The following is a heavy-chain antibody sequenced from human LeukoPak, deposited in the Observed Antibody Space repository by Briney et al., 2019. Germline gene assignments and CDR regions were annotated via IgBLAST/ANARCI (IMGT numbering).Heavy chain of an antibody. V-gene: IGHV5-51*01. D-gene: IGHD2-15*01. J-gene: IGHJ4*02. CDR1: GYTFTSYW. CDR3: ARSAALDY. CDR2: IFPGDSDA. Sequence: GEPLQISCKGSGYTFTSYWIGWVRQMPGKGLEWMGIIFPGDSDATYSPSFQGQVTISADKSISTAYLQWSSLKASDTAMYYCARSAALDYWGQGTLVTVSS.